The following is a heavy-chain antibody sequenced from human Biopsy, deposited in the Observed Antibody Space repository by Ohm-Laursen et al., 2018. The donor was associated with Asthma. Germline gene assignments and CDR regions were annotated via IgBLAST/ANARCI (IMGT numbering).Heavy chain of an antibody. Sequence: SLRLSCTASGFTFSNYGMHWARQAPGKGLDWVAVISFDGSNKNYTDSVKGRFTIPRDNSRNTLHLEMNSLRAEDTAVYFCAKEVFPGWELRRGPDSWGQGTLVTVSS. D-gene: IGHD1-26*01. CDR2: ISFDGSNK. J-gene: IGHJ4*02. CDR1: GFTFSNYG. CDR3: AKEVFPGWELRRGPDS. V-gene: IGHV3-30*18.